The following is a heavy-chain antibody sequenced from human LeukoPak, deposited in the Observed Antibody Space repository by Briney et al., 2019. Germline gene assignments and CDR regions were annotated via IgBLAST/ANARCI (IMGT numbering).Heavy chain of an antibody. V-gene: IGHV4-34*01. D-gene: IGHD2-15*01. Sequence: SETLSLTCAVYGGSFSGYYWSWIRQPPGKGLEWIGEINHSGSTNYNPSLKSRVTISVDTSKNQFSLKLSSVTAADTAVYYCARTVVVAAINIEFDYWGQGTLVTVSS. CDR3: ARTVVVAAINIEFDY. CDR1: GGSFSGYY. J-gene: IGHJ4*02. CDR2: INHSGST.